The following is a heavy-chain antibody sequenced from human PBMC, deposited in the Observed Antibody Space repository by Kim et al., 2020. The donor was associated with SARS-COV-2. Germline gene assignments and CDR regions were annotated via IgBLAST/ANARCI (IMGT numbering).Heavy chain of an antibody. CDR3: ARPERLYYNIDYLDS. CDR2: ISVFSGST. Sequence: ASVKVSCKASGYDFSKYAVTWVRQAPGQGLEWMGWISVFSGSTNYAQKFRERLTLTTDTSTSTAYMELRGLTSDDTAVYYCARPERLYYNIDYLDSWGQG. D-gene: IGHD3-10*01. CDR1: GYDFSKYA. J-gene: IGHJ4*02. V-gene: IGHV1-18*01.